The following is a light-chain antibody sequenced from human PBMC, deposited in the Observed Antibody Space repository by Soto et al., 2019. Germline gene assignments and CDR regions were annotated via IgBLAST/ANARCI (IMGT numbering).Light chain of an antibody. Sequence: ALTQPPSASGSFGQSVTISCTGTSSDVGGYNYVSWYQRHPGKAPKLMIYEVSERPSGVPDRFSGSKSGNTASLTVSGLQADDEADYYCSSYSGTNYHYVFGTGTKVTV. CDR3: SSYSGTNYHYV. CDR1: SSDVGGYNY. J-gene: IGLJ1*01. V-gene: IGLV2-8*01. CDR2: EVS.